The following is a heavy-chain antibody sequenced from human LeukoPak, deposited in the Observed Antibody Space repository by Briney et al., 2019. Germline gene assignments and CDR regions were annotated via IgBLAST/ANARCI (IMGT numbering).Heavy chain of an antibody. Sequence: KPSETLSLTCTVSGGSISSGSYYWSWIRQPAGKGLEWIGYIYYKGSTNYNPSLKSRVTMSVDTSKNQFSLKLSSVTAADTAVYYCARSYGSGSYFDYWGQGTLVTVSS. CDR2: IYYKGST. J-gene: IGHJ4*02. V-gene: IGHV4-61*10. CDR1: GGSISSGSYY. D-gene: IGHD3-10*01. CDR3: ARSYGSGSYFDY.